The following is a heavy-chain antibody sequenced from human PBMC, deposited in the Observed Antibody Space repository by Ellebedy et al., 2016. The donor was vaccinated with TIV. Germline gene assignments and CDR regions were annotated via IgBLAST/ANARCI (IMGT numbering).Heavy chain of an antibody. Sequence: SETLSLTCTVSGGSISSYYWSWIRQPPGKGLEWIGYVYYSGSTNYNPSLKSRVTISVDTSENQFSLKLSSVTAADTAVYYCARDDRYGDYSLGYDYWGQGTLVTVSS. V-gene: IGHV4-59*12. CDR2: VYYSGST. J-gene: IGHJ4*02. D-gene: IGHD4-17*01. CDR1: GGSISSYY. CDR3: ARDDRYGDYSLGYDY.